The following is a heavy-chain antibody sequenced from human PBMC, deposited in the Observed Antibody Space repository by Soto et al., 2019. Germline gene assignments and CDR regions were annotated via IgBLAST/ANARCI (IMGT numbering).Heavy chain of an antibody. V-gene: IGHV3-23*01. Sequence: GGSLRLSCAASGFTFSSYAMSWVRQAPGKGLEWVSAISGSGGSTYYADSVKGRFTISRDNSKNTLYLQMNSLRAEDTAVYYCAKDSGPYYYDSSGYYYPFDYWGQGTLVTVSS. D-gene: IGHD3-22*01. CDR3: AKDSGPYYYDSSGYYYPFDY. CDR1: GFTFSSYA. J-gene: IGHJ4*02. CDR2: ISGSGGST.